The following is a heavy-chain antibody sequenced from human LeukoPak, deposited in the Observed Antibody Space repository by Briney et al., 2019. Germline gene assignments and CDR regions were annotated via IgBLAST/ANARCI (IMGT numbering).Heavy chain of an antibody. CDR1: GGXITTTNC. Sequence: SETLSLTCDVSGGXITTTNCWSWVRQPPGKGLEWIGEVHLSGATNYNPSLESRVSMSIDKSKNHLSLEVTSVTAADTAIYYCTRESGAFSPFGFWGQGTLLTVSS. CDR3: TRESGAFSPFGF. J-gene: IGHJ4*02. V-gene: IGHV4-4*02. CDR2: VHLSGAT. D-gene: IGHD1-26*01.